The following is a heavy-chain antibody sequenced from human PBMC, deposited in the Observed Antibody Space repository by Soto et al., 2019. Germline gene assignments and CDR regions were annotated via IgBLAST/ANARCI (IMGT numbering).Heavy chain of an antibody. CDR1: GAYISRYH. V-gene: IGHV4-59*12. CDR2: IYYSGST. Sequence: PSETRSLTYTVPGAYISRYHCSSIRQPPGKGLEWIGYIYYSGSTYYNPSLKSRVTISVDTSKNQFSLKLSSVTAADTAVYYCARERRSRYGLDVWGQGTTVAVSS. J-gene: IGHJ6*02. CDR3: ARERRSRYGLDV.